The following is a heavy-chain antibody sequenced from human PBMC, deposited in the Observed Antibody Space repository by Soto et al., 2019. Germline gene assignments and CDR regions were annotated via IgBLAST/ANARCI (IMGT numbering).Heavy chain of an antibody. V-gene: IGHV1-2*02. J-gene: IGHJ6*02. Sequence: ASVKVSCKASGYTFTGYYMHWVRQAPGQGLEWMGWINPNSGGTNYAQKFQGRVTMTRDTSISTAYMELSRLRSDDTAVYYCARDQYYYGSGSYFYYYYYGMDVWGQGTTVTVSS. CDR2: INPNSGGT. D-gene: IGHD3-10*01. CDR3: ARDQYYYGSGSYFYYYYYGMDV. CDR1: GYTFTGYY.